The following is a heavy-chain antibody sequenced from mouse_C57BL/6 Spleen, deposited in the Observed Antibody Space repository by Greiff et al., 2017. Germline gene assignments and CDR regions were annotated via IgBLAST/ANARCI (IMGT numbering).Heavy chain of an antibody. CDR1: GYAFSSYW. D-gene: IGHD1-1*01. Sequence: VKLVESGAELVKPGASVKISCKASGYAFSSYWMNWVKQRPGTGLEWIGQIYPGDGDTNSNGKFKGKDTLTADKSSSTAYMQLSSLTSEDSAVYFCARGDYYGSRGYAMDYWGQGTSVTVSS. V-gene: IGHV1-80*01. CDR2: IYPGDGDT. CDR3: ARGDYYGSRGYAMDY. J-gene: IGHJ4*01.